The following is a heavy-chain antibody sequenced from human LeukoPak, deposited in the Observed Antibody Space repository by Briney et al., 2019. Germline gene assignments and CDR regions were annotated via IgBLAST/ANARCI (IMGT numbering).Heavy chain of an antibody. D-gene: IGHD4-17*01. CDR2: IYTSGST. CDR1: GGSISSYY. Sequence: SETLSLTCTVSGGSISSYYWSWIRRPAGKGLEWIGHIYTSGSTNYNPSLKSRVTMSVDTSKNQFSLKVTSVTAADTAMYYCARVGDYALKDWGQGTLVTVSS. CDR3: ARVGDYALKD. J-gene: IGHJ4*02. V-gene: IGHV4-4*07.